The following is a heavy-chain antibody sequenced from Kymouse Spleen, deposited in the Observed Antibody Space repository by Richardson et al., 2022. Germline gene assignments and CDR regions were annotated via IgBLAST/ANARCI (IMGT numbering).Heavy chain of an antibody. CDR2: IWYDGSNK. Sequence: QVQLVESGGGVVQPGRSLRLSCAASGFTFSSYGMHWVRQAPGKGLEWVAVIWYDGSNKYYADSVKGRFTISRDNSKNTLYLQMNSLRAEDTAVYYCARDRPLDYGDYSNWFDPWGQGTLVTVSS. CDR3: ARDRPLDYGDYSNWFDP. D-gene: IGHD4-17*01. CDR1: GFTFSSYG. J-gene: IGHJ5*02. V-gene: IGHV3-33*01.